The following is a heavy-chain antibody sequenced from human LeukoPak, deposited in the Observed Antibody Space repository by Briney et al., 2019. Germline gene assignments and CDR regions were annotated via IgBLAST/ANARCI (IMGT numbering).Heavy chain of an antibody. D-gene: IGHD7-27*01. CDR2: INHSGST. J-gene: IGHJ6*02. Sequence: SETLSLTCAVYGGSFSGYYWSWIRQPPGKGLEWIGEINHSGSTNYNPSLKSRVTISVDTSKNQFSLKLSSVTAADTAVYYCARGFGNWEYYYYYGMDVWGQGTTVTVSS. CDR3: ARGFGNWEYYYYYGMDV. CDR1: GGSFSGYY. V-gene: IGHV4-34*01.